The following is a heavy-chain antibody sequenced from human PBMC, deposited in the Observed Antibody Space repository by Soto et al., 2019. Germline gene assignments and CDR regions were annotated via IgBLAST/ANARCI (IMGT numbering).Heavy chain of an antibody. Sequence: EVQLLESGGGLVQPGGSLSLSCAAAGFTFTNYAMTWVRQAPGQGLEWVSTISGSGGTTFYADSVKGRFTISRDNAKHTRYLQMNSLRGEDTAIFYCARKVGDSYIYSDLWGSRTLVTVSS. CDR3: ARKVGDSYIYSDL. CDR2: ISGSGGTT. CDR1: GFTFTNYA. D-gene: IGHD2-21*02. J-gene: IGHJ2*01. V-gene: IGHV3-23*01.